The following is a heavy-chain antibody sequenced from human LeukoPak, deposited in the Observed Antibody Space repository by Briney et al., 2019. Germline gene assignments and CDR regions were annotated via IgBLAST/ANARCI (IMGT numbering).Heavy chain of an antibody. CDR1: GYTFTGYY. CDR3: ATHRSSWYFDC. J-gene: IGHJ4*02. CDR2: INPNSGGA. D-gene: IGHD6-13*01. V-gene: IGHV1-2*02. Sequence: ASVKVSCKASGYTFTGYYMHWVRQAPGQGLEWMGWINPNSGGANYAQKFQGRVTMTRDTSISTAYMEVSRLRSDDTAVYYCATHRSSWYFDCWGQGTLVTVSS.